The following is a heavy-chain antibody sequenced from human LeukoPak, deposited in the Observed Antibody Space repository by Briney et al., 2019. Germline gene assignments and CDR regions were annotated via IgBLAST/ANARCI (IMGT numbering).Heavy chain of an antibody. CDR1: GITFSSYA. V-gene: IGHV3-23*01. D-gene: IGHD5-18*01. J-gene: IGHJ4*02. CDR3: AAGGYTSGYFDY. Sequence: GGSLRLSCAASGITFSSYAVSWVRQAPGKGLEWVSAISGSGGSTYYADSVKGRFTISRDNSKNTLYLQMNSLRAEDTAVYYCAAGGYTSGYFDYWGQGTLVTVSS. CDR2: ISGSGGST.